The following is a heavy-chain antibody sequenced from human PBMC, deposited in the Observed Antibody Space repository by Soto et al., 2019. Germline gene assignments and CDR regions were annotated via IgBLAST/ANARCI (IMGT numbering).Heavy chain of an antibody. CDR2: SIPVLGTT. D-gene: IGHD3-3*01. CDR3: ARARAERKRSYDFWGRSFAS. V-gene: IGHV1-69*01. J-gene: IGHJ4*02. CDR1: GGAFSSFD. Sequence: QVQLVQSGAEVKKPGSSVKVSCKASGGAFSSFDISWVRQAPGLGLEWMGGSIPVLGTTSYAQKFQGRITITADASTRTAHIELYSLRPDDTAISYCARARAERKRSYDFWGRSFASGGQGTLVTVSS.